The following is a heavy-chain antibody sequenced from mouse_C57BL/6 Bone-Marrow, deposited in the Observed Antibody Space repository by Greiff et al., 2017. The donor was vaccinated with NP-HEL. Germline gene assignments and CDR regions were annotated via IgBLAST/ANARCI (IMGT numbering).Heavy chain of an antibody. CDR3: ASQLRLPYYAMDY. CDR1: GYTFTDHT. Sequence: VQLQQSDAELVKPGASVKISCKVSGYTFTDHTIHWMKQRPEQGLEWIGYIYPRDGSTKYNEKFKGKATLTADQSYSTAYMQLNSLTSEDSAVYFFASQLRLPYYAMDYWGQGTSVTVSS. J-gene: IGHJ4*01. D-gene: IGHD3-2*02. V-gene: IGHV1-78*01. CDR2: IYPRDGST.